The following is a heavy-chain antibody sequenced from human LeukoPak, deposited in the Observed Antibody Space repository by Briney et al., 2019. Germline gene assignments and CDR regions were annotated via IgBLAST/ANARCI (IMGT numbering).Heavy chain of an antibody. J-gene: IGHJ4*02. D-gene: IGHD6-19*01. CDR3: ARDPSSGSYDY. V-gene: IGHV4-34*01. CDR2: INHSGST. CDR1: GGSFSGYY. Sequence: SETLSLTCAVYGGSFSGYYWSWIRQPPGKGLEWIGEINHSGSTNYNPSLKSRVTISVDTSKNQFSLKQSSVTAADTAVCYCARDPSSGSYDYWGQGTLVTVSS.